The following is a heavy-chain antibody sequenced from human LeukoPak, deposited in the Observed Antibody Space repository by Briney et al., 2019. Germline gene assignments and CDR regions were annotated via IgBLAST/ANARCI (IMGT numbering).Heavy chain of an antibody. J-gene: IGHJ4*02. CDR2: ISAYNGNT. CDR1: GYTFTSYG. V-gene: IGHV1-18*01. D-gene: IGHD2-15*01. CDR3: ASVNCSGGSCYSTGPASY. Sequence: ASVKVSCKASGYTFTSYGISWVRQAPGQGLEWMGWISAYNGNTNYAQKFQGRVTITADKSTSTAYMELSSLRSEDTAVYYCASVNCSGGSCYSTGPASYWGQGTLVTVSS.